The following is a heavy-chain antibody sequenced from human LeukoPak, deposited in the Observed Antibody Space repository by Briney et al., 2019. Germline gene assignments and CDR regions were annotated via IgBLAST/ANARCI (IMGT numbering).Heavy chain of an antibody. J-gene: IGHJ4*02. V-gene: IGHV3-53*01. CDR2: IYSGGST. Sequence: PGGSLRLSCAASGFTVSSNYMSWVRQAPGKGLECVSVIYSGGSTYYADSVKGRFTISRDNSKNTLYLQMNSLRAEDTAVYYCAKDREKDGSGSYYIGLGDYWGQGTLVTVSS. D-gene: IGHD3-10*01. CDR3: AKDREKDGSGSYYIGLGDY. CDR1: GFTVSSNY.